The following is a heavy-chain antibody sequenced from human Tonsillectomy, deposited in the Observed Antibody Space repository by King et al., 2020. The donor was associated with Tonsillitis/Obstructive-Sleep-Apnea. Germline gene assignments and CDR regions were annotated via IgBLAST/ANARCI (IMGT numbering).Heavy chain of an antibody. CDR1: GGSISSYSDY. CDR2: IYYSGST. CDR3: ARQIGHCDILTGYSQTWFDP. J-gene: IGHJ5*02. V-gene: IGHV4-39*01. D-gene: IGHD3-9*01. Sequence: QLQESGPGLVKPSETLSLTCTVSGGSISSYSDYWGWIRQPPGKGLGWIGNIYYSGSTYYSPSLKSRVTISVDTSKNQFSLKLTSMTAADTAVYYCARQIGHCDILTGYSQTWFDPWGQGTLVAVSS.